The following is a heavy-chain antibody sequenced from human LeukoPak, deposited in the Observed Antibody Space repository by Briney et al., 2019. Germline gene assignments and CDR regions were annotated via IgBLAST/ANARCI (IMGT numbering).Heavy chain of an antibody. Sequence: ASVKVSCKASGYTLISYGISWVRQAPGQGLEWMGWISAYNGNTNYAQKLQGRVTMTTDTSTSTAYMELRSLRSDDTAVYYCARATVVPAAIPNDAFDIWGQGTMVTVSS. V-gene: IGHV1-18*01. J-gene: IGHJ3*02. CDR2: ISAYNGNT. CDR3: ARATVVPAAIPNDAFDI. CDR1: GYTLISYG. D-gene: IGHD2-2*01.